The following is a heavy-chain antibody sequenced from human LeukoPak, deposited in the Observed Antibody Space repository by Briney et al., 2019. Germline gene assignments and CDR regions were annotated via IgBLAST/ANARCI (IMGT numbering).Heavy chain of an antibody. CDR3: ARHQDDSSEIPLDY. CDR1: GYSISSGYY. D-gene: IGHD3-22*01. V-gene: IGHV4-38-2*01. Sequence: SETLSLTCAVSGYSISSGYYWGWIRQPPGKGLEWIGSIYYSGSTYYNPSLKSRVTISVDTSKNQFSLKLNSVTAADTAVYYCARHQDDSSEIPLDYWGQGTLVTVSS. CDR2: IYYSGST. J-gene: IGHJ4*02.